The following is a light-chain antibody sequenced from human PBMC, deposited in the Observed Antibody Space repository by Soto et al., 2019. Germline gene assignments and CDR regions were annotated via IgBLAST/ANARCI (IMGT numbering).Light chain of an antibody. CDR3: QKYSSVPV. J-gene: IGKJ3*01. V-gene: IGKV1-27*01. CDR2: AAS. CDR1: QGIRNF. Sequence: DIQMTLSPTSLSASVGDRVTITCRASQGIRNFVAWYQQKPGKAPKLLIYAASTLQSGVPSRFSGSGSGTDFTLTINSLQHEDVATYSCQKYSSVPVFGPGTKVEIK.